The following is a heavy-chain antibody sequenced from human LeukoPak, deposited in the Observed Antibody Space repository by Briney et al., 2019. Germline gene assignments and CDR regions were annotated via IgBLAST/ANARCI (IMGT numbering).Heavy chain of an antibody. J-gene: IGHJ4*02. CDR2: ISWNSGSI. Sequence: GRSLRLSCAASGFTFDDYAMHWVRQAPGKGLEWVSGISWNSGSIGYADSVKGRFTISRDSAKNSLYLQMNSLRAEDTALYYCAKDGNYDSSGYDSYYFDYWGQGTLVTVSS. CDR1: GFTFDDYA. D-gene: IGHD3-22*01. V-gene: IGHV3-9*01. CDR3: AKDGNYDSSGYDSYYFDY.